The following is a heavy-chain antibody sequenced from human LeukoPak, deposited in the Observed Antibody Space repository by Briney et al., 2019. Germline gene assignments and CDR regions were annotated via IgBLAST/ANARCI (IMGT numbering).Heavy chain of an antibody. CDR3: ARNQGTYDSWSGYYMDV. CDR2: IYTSGST. J-gene: IGHJ6*03. CDR1: GGSISSGSYY. V-gene: IGHV4-61*02. Sequence: PSETLSLTCTVSGGSISSGSYYWSWIRQPAGKGLEWIGRIYTSGSTNYNPSLKSRVTISVDTSKNQFSLKLSSVTAADTAVYYCARNQGTYDSWSGYYMDVWGKGTTVTVSS. D-gene: IGHD3-3*01.